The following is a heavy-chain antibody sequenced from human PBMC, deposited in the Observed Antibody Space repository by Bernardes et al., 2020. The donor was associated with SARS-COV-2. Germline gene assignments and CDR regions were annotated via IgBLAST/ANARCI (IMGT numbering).Heavy chain of an antibody. Sequence: GGSLRLSCAASGFTFSSYGMQWVRQAPGKGLEWVSSISSRSDYIFYADSVKGRFTISRDNAENSLYLQMNSLRAEDTAVYYCARSKVGAPFDCWGQGTLVTVSS. D-gene: IGHD1-26*01. V-gene: IGHV3-21*01. CDR3: ARSKVGAPFDC. CDR2: ISSRSDYI. CDR1: GFTFSSYG. J-gene: IGHJ4*02.